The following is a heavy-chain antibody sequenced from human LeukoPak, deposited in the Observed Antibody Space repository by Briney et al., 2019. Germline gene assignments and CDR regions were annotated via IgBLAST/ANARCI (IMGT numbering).Heavy chain of an antibody. Sequence: QSGGSLRLSCAVSGFTFSNYGMSWVRQAPGKGLEWVSAITGSGGSTYYADSVKGRFTISRDNSKNTLYLQMNSLRAEDTAVYYCASPLSIAADWGQGTLVTVSS. V-gene: IGHV3-23*01. CDR2: ITGSGGST. CDR1: GFTFSNYG. J-gene: IGHJ4*02. D-gene: IGHD6-13*01. CDR3: ASPLSIAAD.